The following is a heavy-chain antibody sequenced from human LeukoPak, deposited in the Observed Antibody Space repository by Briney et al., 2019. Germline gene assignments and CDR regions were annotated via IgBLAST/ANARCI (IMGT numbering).Heavy chain of an antibody. CDR3: ARDQAAAGTVAY. Sequence: GGSLRLSCAASGFTFSSYSMNWVRQAPGKGLEWVSSISSSSTYIYYADSVKGRFTISRDNAKNSLYLQTNSLRAEDTAVYYCARDQAAAGTVAYWGQGTLVTVSS. CDR1: GFTFSSYS. J-gene: IGHJ4*02. D-gene: IGHD6-13*01. CDR2: ISSSSTYI. V-gene: IGHV3-21*01.